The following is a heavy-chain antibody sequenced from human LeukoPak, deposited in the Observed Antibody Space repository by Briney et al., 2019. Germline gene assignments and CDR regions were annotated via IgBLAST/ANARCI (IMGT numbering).Heavy chain of an antibody. CDR2: IGTIISTT. V-gene: IGHV3-48*04. Sequence: PGGSLRLSCAASGFTFRSYAMHWVRQAPGKGLEWVSYIGTIISTTYYADSVKGRFTVSRDDAKISLYLQMSSLGAEDTAVYYCARAVYDRRGQRLPPAGFDYWGQGTLVTVSS. J-gene: IGHJ4*02. D-gene: IGHD6-25*01. CDR1: GFTFRSYA. CDR3: ARAVYDRRGQRLPPAGFDY.